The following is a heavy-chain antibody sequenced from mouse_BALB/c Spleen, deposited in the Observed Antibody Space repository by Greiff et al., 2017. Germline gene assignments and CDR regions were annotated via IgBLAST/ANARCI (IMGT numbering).Heavy chain of an antibody. J-gene: IGHJ1*01. CDR1: GYTFTSYY. CDR3: ARRRYDDWYFDV. D-gene: IGHD2-14*01. CDR2: IYPGNVNT. V-gene: IGHV1S56*01. Sequence: QVHVKQSGPELVKPGASVRISCKASGYTFTSYYIHWVKQRPGQGLEWIGWIYPGNVNTKYNEKFKGKATLTADKSSSTAYMQLSSLTSEDSAVYFCARRRYDDWYFDVWGAGTTVTVSS.